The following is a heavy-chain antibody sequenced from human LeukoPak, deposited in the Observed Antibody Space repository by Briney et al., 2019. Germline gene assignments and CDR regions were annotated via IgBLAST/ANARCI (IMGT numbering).Heavy chain of an antibody. CDR1: RFTFSNYW. Sequence: GSLRLSCAASRFTFSNYWMSWVRQAPGKGLECVASINQDGSGKYYVDSVKGRFTISRDNAKNSLYLQMNSLRAEDTAVYYYFRMDDYWGQGALVTVSS. V-gene: IGHV3-7*01. D-gene: IGHD2-15*01. CDR2: INQDGSGK. J-gene: IGHJ4*02. CDR3: FRMDDY.